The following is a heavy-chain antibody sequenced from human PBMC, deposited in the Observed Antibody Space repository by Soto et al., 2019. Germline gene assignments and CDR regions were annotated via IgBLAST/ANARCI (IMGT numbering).Heavy chain of an antibody. V-gene: IGHV4-34*01. CDR3: ARLACSTTRCFTYFDY. CDR2: INHSGST. Sequence: SETLSLTCAVYGGSFSGYYWSWIRQPLGKGLEWIGEINHSGSTNYNPSLKSRVTISVDTSKNQFSLKLSSVTAADTAVYYCARLACSTTRCFTYFDYWGQGALVTVSS. J-gene: IGHJ4*02. CDR1: GGSFSGYY. D-gene: IGHD2-2*02.